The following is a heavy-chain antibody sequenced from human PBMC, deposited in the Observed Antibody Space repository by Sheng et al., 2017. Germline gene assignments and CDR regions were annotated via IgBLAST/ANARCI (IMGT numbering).Heavy chain of an antibody. J-gene: IGHJ3*02. CDR2: ISWNSGSI. V-gene: IGHV3-9*03. CDR3: DEKGVAARGMSFDI. CDR1: GFTFDDYA. Sequence: EVQLVESGGGLVQPGRSLRLSCAASGFTFDDYAMHWVRQAPGKGLEWVSGISWNSGSIGYADSVKGRFTISRDNAKNSLYLQMNSLRAEDMALYYCDEKGVAARGMSFDIVGPKGQVVTVSS. D-gene: IGHD6-25*01.